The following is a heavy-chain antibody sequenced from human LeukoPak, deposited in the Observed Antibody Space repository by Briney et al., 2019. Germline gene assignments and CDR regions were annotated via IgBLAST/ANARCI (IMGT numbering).Heavy chain of an antibody. CDR3: ARNYYSSGSYLSFDY. D-gene: IGHD3-10*01. J-gene: IGHJ4*02. Sequence: AASVKVSCKASGYTFTGYYMHWVRQAPGQGLEWMGWINPNSGGTNYAQKFQGWVTMTRDTSISTAYMELSRLRSDDTAVYYCARNYYSSGSYLSFDYWGQGTLVTVSS. CDR1: GYTFTGYY. CDR2: INPNSGGT. V-gene: IGHV1-2*04.